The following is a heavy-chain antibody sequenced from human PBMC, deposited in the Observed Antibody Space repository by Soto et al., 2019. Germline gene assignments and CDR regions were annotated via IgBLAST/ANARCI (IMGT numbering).Heavy chain of an antibody. V-gene: IGHV2-5*02. CDR1: GFSLSTSGVG. CDR2: IYWDDDK. Sequence: QITLKESGPTLVKPTQTLTLTCTFSGFSLSTSGVGVGWIRQPPGKALEWLALIYWDDDKRYSPSLKSRLTITKDTSKNQVVLTMTNMDPVDTATYYCAHNGLDGSRGSVLDYFQHWGQGTLVTVSS. CDR3: AHNGLDGSRGSVLDYFQH. D-gene: IGHD3-22*01. J-gene: IGHJ1*01.